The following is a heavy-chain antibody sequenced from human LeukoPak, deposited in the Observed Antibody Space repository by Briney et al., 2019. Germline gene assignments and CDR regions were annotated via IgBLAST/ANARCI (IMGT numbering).Heavy chain of an antibody. CDR3: AKTDYGDYGAFNI. CDR2: IYYSGTT. J-gene: IGHJ3*02. D-gene: IGHD4-17*01. Sequence: SETLSLTCTVSGGSISSSSYYWGWIRQPPGKGLEWIGSIYYSGTTYYNPSLKSRVTISLGTSNNHFSLKLSSVTASDTAVYWCAKTDYGDYGAFNIWGQGTMVTVSS. V-gene: IGHV4-39*02. CDR1: GGSISSSSYY.